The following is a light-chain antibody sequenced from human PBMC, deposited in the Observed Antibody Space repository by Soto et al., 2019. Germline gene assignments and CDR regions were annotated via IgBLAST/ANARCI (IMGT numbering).Light chain of an antibody. CDR3: QQANTFPYT. J-gene: IGKJ2*01. CDR1: QVISSW. Sequence: DIQMTQSPSSVSASVGGRVTITCRASQVISSWLAWYQQKPGKAPKLLIYAASSLQSGVPPRFSGSGSGTDFTLTISSLQPDDFATYYCQQANTFPYTFGQGTKLEIK. CDR2: AAS. V-gene: IGKV1D-12*01.